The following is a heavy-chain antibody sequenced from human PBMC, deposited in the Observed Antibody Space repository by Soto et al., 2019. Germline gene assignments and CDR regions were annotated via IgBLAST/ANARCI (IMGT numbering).Heavy chain of an antibody. V-gene: IGHV4-4*07. CDR1: GGSISSYY. CDR2: FYTSGST. Sequence: SETLSLTCTVSGGSISSYYWSWIRQPAGKGLEWIGRFYTSGSTNYNPSLKSRVTMSVDTSKNQFSLNLSSVTAADTAVYYCAREFLFDWYEDAKGNWFDPWGQGTLVTVSS. D-gene: IGHD1-1*01. J-gene: IGHJ5*02. CDR3: AREFLFDWYEDAKGNWFDP.